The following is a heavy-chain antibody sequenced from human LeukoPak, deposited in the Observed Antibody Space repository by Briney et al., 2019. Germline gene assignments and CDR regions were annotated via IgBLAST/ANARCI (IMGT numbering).Heavy chain of an antibody. V-gene: IGHV4-39*01. D-gene: IGHD3-22*01. CDR2: IYYSGST. Sequence: ASETLSLTCTVSGGSIISSSYYWGWIRQPPGKGLEWIGSIYYSGSTYYNPSLKSRVTISVDTSKNQFSLKLSSVTAADTAVYYCARRAYYYDSSGENWFDPWGQGTLVTVSS. CDR1: GGSIISSSYY. J-gene: IGHJ5*02. CDR3: ARRAYYYDSSGENWFDP.